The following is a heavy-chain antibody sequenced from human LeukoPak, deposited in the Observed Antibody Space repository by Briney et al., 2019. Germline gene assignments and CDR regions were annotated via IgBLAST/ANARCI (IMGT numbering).Heavy chain of an antibody. CDR1: GFTFSSYA. CDR3: ARDRGYSGYGGYYYGMDV. CDR2: INDNGAGT. J-gene: IGHJ6*02. V-gene: IGHV3-23*01. Sequence: GGSLRLSCAASGFTFSSYAMSWVRQAPGKGLKWVSTINDNGAGTYYADSVKGRSTISRDNSYNTVSLQINSLRAEDTAVYYCARDRGYSGYGGYYYGMDVWGQGTTVTVSS. D-gene: IGHD5-12*01.